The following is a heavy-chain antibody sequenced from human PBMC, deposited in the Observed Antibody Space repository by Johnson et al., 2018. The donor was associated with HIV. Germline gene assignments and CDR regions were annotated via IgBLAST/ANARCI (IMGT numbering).Heavy chain of an antibody. CDR3: AREGRGGDIVVVPAARGAFDI. CDR1: GFTFDDYG. V-gene: IGHV3-20*04. Sequence: VQLVESGGGVVRPGGSLRLSCAASGFTFDDYGMSWVRQAPGKGLEWVSGINWNRGSTGYADSVKGGLTISSDNAKNSLYLQMNSLRAEDTALYYCAREGRGGDIVVVPAARGAFDIWGQGTMVTVSS. J-gene: IGHJ3*02. D-gene: IGHD2-2*01. CDR2: INWNRGST.